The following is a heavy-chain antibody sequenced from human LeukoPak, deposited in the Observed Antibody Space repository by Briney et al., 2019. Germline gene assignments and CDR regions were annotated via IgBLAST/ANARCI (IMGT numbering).Heavy chain of an antibody. CDR2: ISSSSSYI. V-gene: IGHV3-21*01. J-gene: IGHJ4*02. CDR1: GFTFSSYS. D-gene: IGHD6-19*01. Sequence: GESLRLSCAASGFTFSSYSMNWVRQAPGKGLEWVSSISSSSSYIYYADSVKGRFTISRDNAKNSLYLQMNSLRAEDTAVYYCSRYGKITIAVAQHPSDYWGQGTLVTVSS. CDR3: SRYGKITIAVAQHPSDY.